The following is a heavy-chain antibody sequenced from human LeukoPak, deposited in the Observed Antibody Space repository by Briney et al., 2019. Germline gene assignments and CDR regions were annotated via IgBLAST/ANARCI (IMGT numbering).Heavy chain of an antibody. Sequence: PSETLSLTCTVSGYSISSGYFWGWIRQPPGKGLEWIVTIAHGGSTYYNPSLNSRVTISVNTSKNKSSLNLSSVTAADTAVFYCARATVTTEGDYFDYWGQGTLVTVSS. V-gene: IGHV4-38-2*02. CDR1: GYSISSGYF. CDR2: IAHGGST. J-gene: IGHJ4*02. D-gene: IGHD4-17*01. CDR3: ARATVTTEGDYFDY.